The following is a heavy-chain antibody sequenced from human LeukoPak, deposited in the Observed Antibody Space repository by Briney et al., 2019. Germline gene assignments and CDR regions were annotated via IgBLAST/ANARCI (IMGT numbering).Heavy chain of an antibody. CDR2: IHHSGST. D-gene: IGHD6-13*01. CDR3: ARVAAGIGFSQH. Sequence: SETLSLTCIVSGYSISSGYYWGWIRQPPGKGLEWIGNIHHSGSTYYNPSLKSRVTISVDTSKNQLSLKLSSVTAADTAVYYCARVAAGIGFSQHWGQATLVTVSS. J-gene: IGHJ1*01. CDR1: GYSISSGYY. V-gene: IGHV4-38-2*02.